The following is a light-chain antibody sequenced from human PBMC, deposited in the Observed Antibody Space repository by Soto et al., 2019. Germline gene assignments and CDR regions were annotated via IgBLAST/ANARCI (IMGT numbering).Light chain of an antibody. CDR2: GAS. CDR1: QSVSSSF. J-gene: IGKJ1*01. V-gene: IGKV3-20*01. Sequence: EIVLTQSPDSLSLSPGERATLSCRASQSVSSSFLAWYQQKPGQAPRLLIYGASSRATGIPDRFSGSGSGTDFTLTISRLEPEDFAEYYCQQYDSSPVTFGQGTKVEIK. CDR3: QQYDSSPVT.